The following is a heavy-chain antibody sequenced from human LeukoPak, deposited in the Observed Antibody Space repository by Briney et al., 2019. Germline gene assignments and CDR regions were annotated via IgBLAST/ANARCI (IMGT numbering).Heavy chain of an antibody. Sequence: SETLSLTCAVYGGSFSGYYWSWIRQPPGKGLEWIGEINHSGSTNYNPSLKSRVTISVDTSKNQFSLKLSSVTAADTAVYYCARAIAARRWYYYYYMDVWGKGTTVTVSS. V-gene: IGHV4-34*01. J-gene: IGHJ6*03. CDR1: GGSFSGYY. CDR2: INHSGST. CDR3: ARAIAARRWYYYYYMDV. D-gene: IGHD6-6*01.